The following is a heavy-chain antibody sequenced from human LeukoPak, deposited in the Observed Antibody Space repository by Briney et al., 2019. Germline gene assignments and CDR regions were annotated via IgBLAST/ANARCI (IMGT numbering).Heavy chain of an antibody. V-gene: IGHV3-30-3*01. CDR3: ARESRNYYDSSGYPGGASDI. J-gene: IGHJ3*02. CDR1: GFTFNLYT. Sequence: PGGSLRLSCAASGFTFNLYTMHWVRQAPGKGLEWVTIISFDGSDKEYADSVKGRLTISRDNSKNTLYLQMNSQRAEDTAVYYCARESRNYYDSSGYPGGASDIWGQGTMVTVSS. D-gene: IGHD3-22*01. CDR2: ISFDGSDK.